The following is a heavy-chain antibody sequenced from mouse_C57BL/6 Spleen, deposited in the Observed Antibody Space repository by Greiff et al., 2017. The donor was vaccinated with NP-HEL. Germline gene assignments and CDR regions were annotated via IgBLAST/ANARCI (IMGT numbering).Heavy chain of an antibody. CDR3: ARDYYGSSYGYFDV. D-gene: IGHD1-1*01. Sequence: VQLQQSVAELVRPGASVKLSCTASGFTITNTYMHWVKQRPEQGLEWIGRIDPANGGTKYTPKFQGKATITADTSSSTAYMQLSSLTSEDPAIYYCARDYYGSSYGYFDVWGTGTTVTVSS. CDR2: IDPANGGT. CDR1: GFTITNTY. J-gene: IGHJ1*03. V-gene: IGHV14-3*01.